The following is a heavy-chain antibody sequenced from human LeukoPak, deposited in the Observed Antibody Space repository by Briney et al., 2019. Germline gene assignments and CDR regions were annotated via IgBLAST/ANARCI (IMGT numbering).Heavy chain of an antibody. D-gene: IGHD2-21*01. CDR1: GSTFTSYD. CDR3: ASAAYDY. Sequence: ASVKLSCKAAGSTFTSYDINWVRRATGPRLEWMGWINPNSGNTGYSQKFQVRDTMTRNTSIMTAYMELGSLRSEDTAVYYCASAAYDYWGQGTLVTVSS. CDR2: INPNSGNT. J-gene: IGHJ4*02. V-gene: IGHV1-8*01.